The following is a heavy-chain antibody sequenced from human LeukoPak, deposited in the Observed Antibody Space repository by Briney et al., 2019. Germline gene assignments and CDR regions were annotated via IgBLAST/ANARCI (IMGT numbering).Heavy chain of an antibody. Sequence: ASVKVSCKASGYTFTSYGISWVRQAPGQGLEWMGWISAYNGNTNYAQKLQGRVTMTTDTSTSTAYMELRSLRSDDTAVYYCARLEGIYGSSWYRPDYYYMDVWGKGTTVTVSS. CDR1: GYTFTSYG. V-gene: IGHV1-18*01. CDR2: ISAYNGNT. J-gene: IGHJ6*03. CDR3: ARLEGIYGSSWYRPDYYYMDV. D-gene: IGHD6-13*01.